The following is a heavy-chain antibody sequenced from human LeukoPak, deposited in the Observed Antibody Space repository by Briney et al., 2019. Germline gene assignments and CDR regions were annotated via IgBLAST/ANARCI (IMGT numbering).Heavy chain of an antibody. Sequence: GGSLRLSCAAPGFTFSDYSMNWVRQAPGKGLEWVSSISRSSRHLYYAGSVKGRFTISRDNAKNSLYLQMNSLRAEDMAVYFCVRDLMGSGSTTAYLHHWGQGTLVTVSS. J-gene: IGHJ1*01. D-gene: IGHD1-1*01. CDR2: ISRSSRHL. V-gene: IGHV3-21*01. CDR1: GFTFSDYS. CDR3: VRDLMGSGSTTAYLHH.